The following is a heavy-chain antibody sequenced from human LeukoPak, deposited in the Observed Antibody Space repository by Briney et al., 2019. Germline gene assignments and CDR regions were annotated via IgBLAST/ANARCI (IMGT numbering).Heavy chain of an antibody. J-gene: IGHJ4*02. D-gene: IGHD6-19*01. CDR3: ARGYSSGWFPIDY. CDR1: GGSISSYY. CDR2: IYYSGST. Sequence: SQTLSLTCTVSGGSISSYYWRWIPQPPGKGLEWIGYIYYSGSTNYNPSLKSRVTISVDTSKNQFSLKLSSVTAADTAVYYCARGYSSGWFPIDYWGQGTLVTVSS. V-gene: IGHV4-59*01.